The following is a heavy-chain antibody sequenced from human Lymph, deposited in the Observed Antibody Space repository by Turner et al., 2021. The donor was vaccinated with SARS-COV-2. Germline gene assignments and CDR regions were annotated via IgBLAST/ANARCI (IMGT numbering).Heavy chain of an antibody. V-gene: IGHV1-24*01. CDR2: FDPEDGDT. Sequence: QVQLVQSGAEVKKPGASVKVSGKVSGYTLTELSIHWVRQAPGRGLEWMGGFDPEDGDTIYAQKFQGRVTMTEDTSTDTAYMELSSLRSEDTAVYYCATLKSNWKILTGRYYFDFWGQGTLVTVSS. J-gene: IGHJ4*02. D-gene: IGHD1-1*01. CDR3: ATLKSNWKILTGRYYFDF. CDR1: GYTLTELS.